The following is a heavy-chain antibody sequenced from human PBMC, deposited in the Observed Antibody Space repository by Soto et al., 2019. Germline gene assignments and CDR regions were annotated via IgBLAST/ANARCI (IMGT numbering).Heavy chain of an antibody. CDR3: ATGIGWQIDY. V-gene: IGHV4-59*08. CDR1: GGSISNSY. D-gene: IGHD6-19*01. J-gene: IGHJ4*02. CDR2: IYYSGTT. Sequence: QVQLQESGPGLVKPSETLSLTCTVSGGSISNSYCNWIRQPPGKAPEWIGYIYYSGTTKYNPSLKSRVTISLDTPRNQFSLRLTSVTAADPAVYYCATGIGWQIDYWGQETLVTVSS.